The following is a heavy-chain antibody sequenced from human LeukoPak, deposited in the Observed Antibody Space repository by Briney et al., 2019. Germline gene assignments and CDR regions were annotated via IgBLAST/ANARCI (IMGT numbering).Heavy chain of an antibody. CDR1: GFTVSSNY. D-gene: IGHD3-10*01. V-gene: IGHV3-7*01. J-gene: IGHJ4*02. CDR3: ARADGSGRK. Sequence: PGGSLRLSCAASGFTVSSNYMSWVRQAPGKGLEWVANIKQDGSEKYYVDSVKGRFTISRDNAKNSLYLQMNSLRAEDTAVYYCARADGSGRKWGQGTLVTVSS. CDR2: IKQDGSEK.